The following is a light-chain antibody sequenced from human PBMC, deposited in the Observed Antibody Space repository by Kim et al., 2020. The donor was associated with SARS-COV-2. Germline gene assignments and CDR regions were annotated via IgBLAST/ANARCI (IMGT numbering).Light chain of an antibody. CDR1: QGISNY. J-gene: IGKJ4*01. V-gene: IGKV1-27*01. CDR3: QKYNSAPLT. Sequence: ASVGESVTITCRESQGISNYLAWYQQKPGKVPKLLIYAASTLQSGVPSRFSGSGSGTDFTLTISSLQPEDVATYYCQKYNSAPLTFGGGNKVDIK. CDR2: AAS.